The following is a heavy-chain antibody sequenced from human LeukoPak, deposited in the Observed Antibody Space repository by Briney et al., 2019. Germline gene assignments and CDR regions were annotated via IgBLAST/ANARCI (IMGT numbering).Heavy chain of an antibody. D-gene: IGHD3-3*01. CDR3: ARDWSDFWSGYYTN. CDR2: MNPNSGNT. CDR1: GYTFTSYD. Sequence: ASVKVSCKASGYTFTSYDINWVRQAPGQGLEWMGWMNPNSGNTGYAQKFQGRVTMTRNTSISTAYMELSSLRSEDTAVYYCARDWSDFWSGYYTNWGQGTLVTVSS. V-gene: IGHV1-8*01. J-gene: IGHJ4*02.